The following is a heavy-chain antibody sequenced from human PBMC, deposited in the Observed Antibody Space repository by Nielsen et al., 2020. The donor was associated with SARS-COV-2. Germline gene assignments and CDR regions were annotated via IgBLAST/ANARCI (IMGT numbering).Heavy chain of an antibody. CDR2: IKSKTDGGTT. Sequence: GGSLRLSCAASGFTFSNAWMSWVRQAPGKGLEWVGRIKSKTDGGTTDYAAPVKGRFTISRDDSKNTLHLQMNSLKTEDTAVYYCTTDGYYDFWSDAYYYYGMDVWGQGTTVTVSS. D-gene: IGHD3-3*01. J-gene: IGHJ6*02. CDR1: GFTFSNAW. V-gene: IGHV3-15*01. CDR3: TTDGYYDFWSDAYYYYGMDV.